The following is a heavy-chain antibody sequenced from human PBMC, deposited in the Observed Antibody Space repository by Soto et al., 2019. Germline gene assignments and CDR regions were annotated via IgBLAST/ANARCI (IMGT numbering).Heavy chain of an antibody. D-gene: IGHD3-10*01. CDR2: INPNSGGT. Sequence: QVQLVQSGAEVKKPGASVKVSCKASGYTFTGYYMHWVRQAPGQGLEWMGWINPNSGGTNYAQKFQGRVTMTRDTSISTAYMELSRLRSDDTAVYYCARDFLIRLVRGAAHYQYYYYGMDVWGQGTTVTVSS. V-gene: IGHV1-2*02. CDR3: ARDFLIRLVRGAAHYQYYYYGMDV. CDR1: GYTFTGYY. J-gene: IGHJ6*02.